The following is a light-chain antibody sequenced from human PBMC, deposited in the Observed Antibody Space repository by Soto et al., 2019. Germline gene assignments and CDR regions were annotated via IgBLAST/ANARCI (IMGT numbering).Light chain of an antibody. J-gene: IGKJ4*01. V-gene: IGKV1-27*01. CDR3: QNYNSAPPAGT. Sequence: DFQMTQSPSSLSASVGDRVTITCRASQGINNHLAWFQQKPGKVPKVLIYAASTLQSGVPSRFSGSGSGTDVNLTISSLQPEDVATYYCQNYNSAPPAGTFGGGTKVEIK. CDR1: QGINNH. CDR2: AAS.